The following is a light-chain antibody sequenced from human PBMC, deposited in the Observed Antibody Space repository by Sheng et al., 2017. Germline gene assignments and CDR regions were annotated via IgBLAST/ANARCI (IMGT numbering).Light chain of an antibody. CDR1: QSISTW. CDR3: LQHNGYPFT. J-gene: IGKJ3*01. Sequence: DIQMTQSPSTLSASVGDRVAITCRASQSISTWLAWFQQKPGKVPKRLIYAASSLQSGVPSRFSGSGSGTEFTLTISSLQPEDSATYYCLQHNGYPFTFGPGTKVDIK. V-gene: IGKV1-5*01. CDR2: AAS.